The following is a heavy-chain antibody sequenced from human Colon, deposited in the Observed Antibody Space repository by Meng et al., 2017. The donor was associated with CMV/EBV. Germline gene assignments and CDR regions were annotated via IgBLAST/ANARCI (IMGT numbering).Heavy chain of an antibody. Sequence: LSCAASGFTFRAHGMGWVRQDQGKGLEWVSVITGSGDATYYTDSVQGRFTISRDDSKNTVYMQMISLRAEDTAVYFCARTGPSYLDSWGQGTLVTVSS. J-gene: IGHJ5*02. D-gene: IGHD1-14*01. V-gene: IGHV3-23*01. CDR3: ARTGPSYLDS. CDR2: ITGSGDAT. CDR1: GFTFRAHG.